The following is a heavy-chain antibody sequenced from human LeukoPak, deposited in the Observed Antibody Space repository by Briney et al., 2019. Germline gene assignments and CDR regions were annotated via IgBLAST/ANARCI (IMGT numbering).Heavy chain of an antibody. D-gene: IGHD6-19*01. Sequence: GGSLRLSCAASGFTFSSYDMHWVRQAPGKGLEWVAYIRYDGSNKHYADSVKGRFTISRDNAKNSLYLQMNSLRAEDTAVYYCARDSGWYPVDYWGQGTLVTVSS. CDR1: GFTFSSYD. CDR3: ARDSGWYPVDY. V-gene: IGHV3-30*02. CDR2: IRYDGSNK. J-gene: IGHJ4*02.